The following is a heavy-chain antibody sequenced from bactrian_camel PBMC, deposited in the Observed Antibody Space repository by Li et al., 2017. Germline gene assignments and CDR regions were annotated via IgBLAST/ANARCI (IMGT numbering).Heavy chain of an antibody. J-gene: IGHJ6*01. V-gene: IGHV3S1*01. D-gene: IGHD6*01. CDR3: AAVLDESSSWYTPYFRY. Sequence: VQLVESGGGSVQSGGSLRLSCAGSKYIHTRACMGWFRQAPGKGREGVAAIDTDGGRTYADSVRGRFTISRDNAKNTVSLQMNSLKTEDTAVYYCAAVLDESSSWYTPYFRYWGQGTQVTVS. CDR2: IDTDGGRT. CDR1: KYIHTRAC.